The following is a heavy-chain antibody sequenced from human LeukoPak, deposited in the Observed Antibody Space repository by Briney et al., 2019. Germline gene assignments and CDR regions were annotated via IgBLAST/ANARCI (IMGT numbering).Heavy chain of an antibody. Sequence: ASVKVSCKVSGYTLTELSMHWVRQAPGKGLEWMGGFDPEDGETIYAQKVQGRVTMTEDTSTDTAYMELSSLRSEATAVYYCATRGPGVPLRFLEWLLFDYWGQGTLVTVSS. V-gene: IGHV1-24*01. D-gene: IGHD3-3*01. CDR2: FDPEDGET. CDR3: ATRGPGVPLRFLEWLLFDY. J-gene: IGHJ4*02. CDR1: GYTLTELS.